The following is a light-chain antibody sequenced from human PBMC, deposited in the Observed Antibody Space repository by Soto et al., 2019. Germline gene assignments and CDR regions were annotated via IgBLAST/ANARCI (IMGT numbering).Light chain of an antibody. Sequence: EIVLTQSPGTLSLSPGERATLSCRASQSVSSSYLAWYQQKPGQAPRLLIYGASSRATGIPDRFSGSGSGPYLPLTSSSREPEDFGAYYCKQKGSSPPLIFGQGPTREIK. CDR1: QSVSSSY. J-gene: IGKJ2*01. CDR2: GAS. CDR3: KQKGSSPPLI. V-gene: IGKV3-20*01.